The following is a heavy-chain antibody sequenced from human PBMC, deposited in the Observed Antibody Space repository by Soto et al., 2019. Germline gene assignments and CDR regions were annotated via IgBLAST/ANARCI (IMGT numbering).Heavy chain of an antibody. CDR2: ISGSGGST. V-gene: IGHV3-23*01. CDR1: GFTFSSYA. D-gene: IGHD1-26*01. CDR3: AKDPYPKWELFSGWFDP. Sequence: GGSLRLSCAASGFTFSSYAMSWVRQAPGKGLEWVSAISGSGGSTYYADSVKGRFTISRDNSKNTLYLQMNSLRAEETAVYYCAKDPYPKWELFSGWFDPWGQGTLVTVSS. J-gene: IGHJ5*02.